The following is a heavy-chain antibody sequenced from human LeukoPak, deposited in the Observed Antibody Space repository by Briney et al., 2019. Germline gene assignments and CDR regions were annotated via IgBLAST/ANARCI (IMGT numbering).Heavy chain of an antibody. V-gene: IGHV3-53*04. D-gene: IGHD5-24*01. Sequence: GGSLRLSCAASGLTVSSNYMSWVRQAPGKGLEWVSVLYTGGDTYYVDSVKGRFTVSRHNSNNTLYLQMNSLGVEDTAVYYCARARSLSRDGSRAVDYWGLGTLVTVSS. CDR3: ARARSLSRDGSRAVDY. CDR2: LYTGGDT. CDR1: GLTVSSNY. J-gene: IGHJ4*02.